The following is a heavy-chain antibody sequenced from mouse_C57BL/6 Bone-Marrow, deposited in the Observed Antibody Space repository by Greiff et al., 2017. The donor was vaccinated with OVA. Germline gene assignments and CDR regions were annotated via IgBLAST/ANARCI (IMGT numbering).Heavy chain of an antibody. Sequence: EVKLLQSGGGLVQPGGSLKLSCAASGIDFSRYWMSWVRRAPGKGLEWIGEINPDSSTINYAPSLKDKFIISRDNAKNTLYLQMSKVRSEDTALDYCARRAYYSNHWYFDVWGTGTTVTVSS. CDR1: GIDFSRYW. V-gene: IGHV4-1*01. CDR2: INPDSSTI. CDR3: ARRAYYSNHWYFDV. D-gene: IGHD2-5*01. J-gene: IGHJ1*03.